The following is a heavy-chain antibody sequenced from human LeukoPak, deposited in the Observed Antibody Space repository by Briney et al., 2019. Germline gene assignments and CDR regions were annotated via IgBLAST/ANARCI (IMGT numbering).Heavy chain of an antibody. CDR1: GFTFSSYA. CDR2: ISGSDGSGSGGRT. D-gene: IGHD6-13*01. Sequence: TGGSLRLSCAASGFTFSSYAMSWVRQAPGKGLEWVSAISGSDGSGSGGRTYYADSVKGRFTISRDNSKNMLYLRMNSLRAEDTAVYFCAKDHVLAAAGVLDHWGQGTLVTVSS. CDR3: AKDHVLAAAGVLDH. V-gene: IGHV3-23*01. J-gene: IGHJ4*02.